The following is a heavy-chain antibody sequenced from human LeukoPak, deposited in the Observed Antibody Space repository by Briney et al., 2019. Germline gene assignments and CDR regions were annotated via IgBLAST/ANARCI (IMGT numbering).Heavy chain of an antibody. CDR2: MNPNSGNT. D-gene: IGHD4-17*01. Sequence: ASVKVSCKASGYTFTTHDINWVRQAPGQGLEWMRWMNPNSGNTGFAQKFQGRVTITRNTSISTAYLELSSLRSEDTAVYYCARLVNQFDYVTGRFDYWGQGTLVTVSS. CDR1: GYTFTTHD. J-gene: IGHJ4*02. V-gene: IGHV1-8*02. CDR3: ARLVNQFDYVTGRFDY.